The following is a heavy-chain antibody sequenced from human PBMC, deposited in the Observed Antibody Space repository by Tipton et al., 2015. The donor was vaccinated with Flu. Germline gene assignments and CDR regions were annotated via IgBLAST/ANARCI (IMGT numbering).Heavy chain of an antibody. Sequence: TLSLTCAVYGGSFSGYYWSWIRQPPGKGLEWIGEINHSGSTNYNPSLKSRVTISVDTSKNQFSLKLSSVTAADTAVYYCARGGEIISYWGQGTLVTVSS. J-gene: IGHJ4*02. D-gene: IGHD5-24*01. CDR3: ARGGEIISY. CDR2: INHSGST. V-gene: IGHV4-34*01. CDR1: GGSFSGYY.